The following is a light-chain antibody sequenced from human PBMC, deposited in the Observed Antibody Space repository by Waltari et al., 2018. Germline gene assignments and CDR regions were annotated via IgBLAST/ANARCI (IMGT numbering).Light chain of an antibody. Sequence: EIVLTQSPATLSLSPGERATLSCRASQSVSSYLAWYQQKPGQAPRLLIYAASNRATGIPARFSCSGSGTXXTLTISSLEPEXXXVYXCQQRSNWPLTFGPGTKVDIK. CDR2: AAS. CDR1: QSVSSY. J-gene: IGKJ3*01. CDR3: QQRSNWPLT. V-gene: IGKV3-11*01.